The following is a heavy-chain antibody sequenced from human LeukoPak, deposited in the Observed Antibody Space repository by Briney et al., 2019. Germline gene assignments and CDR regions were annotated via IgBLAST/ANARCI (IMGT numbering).Heavy chain of an antibody. CDR3: ARDGGEYYYDNSDYWGNFDY. J-gene: IGHJ4*02. V-gene: IGHV3-21*01. D-gene: IGHD3-22*01. CDR1: GFTFSTYS. Sequence: PGGSLRLSCAASGFTFSTYSVNWVRQAPGKGLEWVSSISSSSSYIYYADSVKGRFTISRDNAKNSLYLQMNSLRAEDTAVYYCARDGGEYYYDNSDYWGNFDYWGQGTLVTVSS. CDR2: ISSSSSYI.